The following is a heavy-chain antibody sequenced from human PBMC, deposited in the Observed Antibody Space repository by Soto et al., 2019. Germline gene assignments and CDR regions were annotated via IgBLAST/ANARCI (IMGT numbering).Heavy chain of an antibody. CDR3: TRHTYYYDSSGHYYVGYYYYGMDV. CDR1: GFTFSNAW. CDR2: IKSKTDGGTT. Sequence: GSLRLSCAASGFTFSNAWMSWVRQAPGKGLEWVGRIKSKTDGGTTDYAAPVKGRFTISRDDSKNTLYLQMNSLKTEDTAVYYCTRHTYYYDSSGHYYVGYYYYGMDVWGQGTTVTVSS. J-gene: IGHJ6*02. D-gene: IGHD3-22*01. V-gene: IGHV3-15*01.